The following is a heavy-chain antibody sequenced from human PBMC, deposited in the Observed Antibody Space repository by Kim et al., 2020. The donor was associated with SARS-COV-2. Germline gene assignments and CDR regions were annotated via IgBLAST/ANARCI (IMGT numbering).Heavy chain of an antibody. Sequence: GGSLRLSCSASGFTFSSYAMHWVRQAPGKGLEYVSAISSNGGSTYYADSVKGRFTISRDNSKNTLYLQMSSLRAEDTAVYYCVKDLKGYCSSTSCYAAFDYWGQGTLVTVSS. CDR1: GFTFSSYA. D-gene: IGHD2-2*01. CDR2: ISSNGGST. V-gene: IGHV3-64D*09. CDR3: VKDLKGYCSSTSCYAAFDY. J-gene: IGHJ4*02.